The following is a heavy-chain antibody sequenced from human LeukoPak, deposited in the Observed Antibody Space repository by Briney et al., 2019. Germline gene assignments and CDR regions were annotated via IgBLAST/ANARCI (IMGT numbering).Heavy chain of an antibody. CDR3: ARGLKGVVMNYYYYYMDV. V-gene: IGHV1-8*01. J-gene: IGHJ6*03. CDR2: MNPNSGNT. D-gene: IGHD3-3*01. Sequence: GASVKVSCKASGYTFTSYDINWVRQATGQGLEWMGWMNPNSGNTGYAQKFQGRVTMTRNTSISTAYMELSSLRSEDTAVYYCARGLKGVVMNYYYYYMDVWGKGTTVTVSS. CDR1: GYTFTSYD.